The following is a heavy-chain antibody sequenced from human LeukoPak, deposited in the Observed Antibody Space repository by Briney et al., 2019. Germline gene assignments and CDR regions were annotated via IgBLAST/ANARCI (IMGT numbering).Heavy chain of an antibody. CDR2: IYYSGSA. Sequence: SSETLSHPCTVSGVPISSYYWSWIPQPPGKGLEWIGYIYYSGSANYNPSLNSRVTISVDTSKNQFSLMLSSVAAADTAVYYCAGTIMGVTAGYYYYYMDVWGKGTTVSVCS. D-gene: IGHD1-26*01. CDR1: GVPISSYY. CDR3: AGTIMGVTAGYYYYYMDV. V-gene: IGHV4-59*08. J-gene: IGHJ6*03.